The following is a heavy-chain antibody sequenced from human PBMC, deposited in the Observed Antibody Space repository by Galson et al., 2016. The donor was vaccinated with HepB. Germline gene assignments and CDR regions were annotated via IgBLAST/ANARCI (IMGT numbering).Heavy chain of an antibody. CDR1: GGTFNRYA. D-gene: IGHD3-3*01. V-gene: IGHV1-69*13. CDR3: ARDQRITISGGYYDY. CDR2: IIPIIGTT. Sequence: SVKVSCKASGGTFNRYAISWVRQAPGQGLQWIGGIIPIIGTTKYAEDFQGRVTITADESTTTAHMELSSLRSEDTAVYYCARDQRITISGGYYDYWGQGTLVTVSS. J-gene: IGHJ4*02.